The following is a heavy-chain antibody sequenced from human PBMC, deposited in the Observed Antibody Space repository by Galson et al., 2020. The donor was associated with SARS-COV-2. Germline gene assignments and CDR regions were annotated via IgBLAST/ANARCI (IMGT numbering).Heavy chain of an antibody. J-gene: IGHJ4*02. CDR2: IHSSGNT. V-gene: IGHV4-30-4*01. D-gene: IGHD4-17*01. Sequence: SETLSLTCTDSGDSISSDDFYWSWIRQTPGTGLEWIGDIHSSGNTYYNPSLMSRGTISVDTSKNQFSLRLSSVTATDTAVYFCARTSSTATREYYFDYWGQGTLVSVSS. CDR3: ARTSSTATREYYFDY. CDR1: GDSISSDDFY.